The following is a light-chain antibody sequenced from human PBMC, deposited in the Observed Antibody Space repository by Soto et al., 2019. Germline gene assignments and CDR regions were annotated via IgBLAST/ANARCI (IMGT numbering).Light chain of an antibody. J-gene: IGLJ1*01. CDR1: NIGSKS. V-gene: IGLV3-21*02. CDR3: QVWDTSSDQYV. CDR2: DDT. Sequence: SYELTQPPSVSVAPRQTARITCGGNNIGSKSVHWYQQKPGQAPVLAVYDDTDRPSGIPERFSGSNSGNTATLTISRVEGGDEADFYCQVWDTSSDQYVFGTGTKVTVL.